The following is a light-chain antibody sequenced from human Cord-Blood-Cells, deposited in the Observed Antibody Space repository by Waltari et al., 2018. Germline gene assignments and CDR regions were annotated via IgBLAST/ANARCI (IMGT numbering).Light chain of an antibody. V-gene: IGKV2-28*01. J-gene: IGKJ3*01. Sequence: DIVMTQSPLSLPVTPGEPASISCRSIQSLLHSNGYNYLDWYLQKPGQSPQLLIYLGSNRASGVPDRFSGSGSGTDFTLKISRVEAEDVGVYYCMQALQTPLAFGPGTKVDIK. CDR3: MQALQTPLA. CDR2: LGS. CDR1: QSLLHSNGYNY.